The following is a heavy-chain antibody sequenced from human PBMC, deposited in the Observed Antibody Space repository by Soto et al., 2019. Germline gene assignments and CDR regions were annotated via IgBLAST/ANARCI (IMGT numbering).Heavy chain of an antibody. CDR1: GFTFSSYA. Sequence: QPGGSLRLSCAASGFTFSSYAMSWVRQAPGKGLEWVSAISGSGGSTYYADSVKGRFTISRDNSKNTLYLQMSSLRAEDTAVYYCAKEKYPYGDYVYYFDYWGQGTLVTVSS. D-gene: IGHD4-17*01. V-gene: IGHV3-23*01. CDR2: ISGSGGST. CDR3: AKEKYPYGDYVYYFDY. J-gene: IGHJ4*02.